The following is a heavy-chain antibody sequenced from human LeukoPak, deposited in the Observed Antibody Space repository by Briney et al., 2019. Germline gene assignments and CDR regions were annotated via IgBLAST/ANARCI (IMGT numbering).Heavy chain of an antibody. D-gene: IGHD6-13*01. CDR2: IRNKANSYTT. J-gene: IGHJ6*02. CDR1: GFTFSDHY. CDR3: ARENSIAPATKNYYYYGMDV. V-gene: IGHV3-72*01. Sequence: GGSLRLSCAASGFTFSDHYMDWVRKAPGKGLEWVGRIRNKANSYTTEYAASVKGRFTISRDDSKNSLYLQMNSLKTEDTAVYYCARENSIAPATKNYYYYGMDVWGQGTTVTVSS.